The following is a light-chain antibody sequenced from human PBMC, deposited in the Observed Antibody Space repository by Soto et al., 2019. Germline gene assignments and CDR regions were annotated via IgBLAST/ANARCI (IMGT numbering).Light chain of an antibody. J-gene: IGLJ1*01. CDR1: SSDVGGYNY. CDR2: DVS. Sequence: QSALTQPASVSGSPGQSITISCTGTSSDVGGYNYVSWYQHHPGKAPKLMIFDVSNRPSGVSNRFSGSKSGNTASLTISGLQAEDDADYYCSSYTASSTYVFGTATKVTVL. V-gene: IGLV2-14*03. CDR3: SSYTASSTYV.